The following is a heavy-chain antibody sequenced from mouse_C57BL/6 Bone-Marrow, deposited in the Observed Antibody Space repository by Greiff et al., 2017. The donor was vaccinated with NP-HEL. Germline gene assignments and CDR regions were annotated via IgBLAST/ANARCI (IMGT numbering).Heavy chain of an antibody. D-gene: IGHD2-3*01. Sequence: EVKLMESGGGLVQPGGSMKLSCVASGFTFSNYWMNWVRQSPEKGLEWVAQIRLKSDNYATHYAESVKGRFTISRDDSKSSVYLQMNNLRAEDTGIYYCTGGGDGYSPWFAYWGQGTLVTVSA. V-gene: IGHV6-3*01. CDR1: GFTFSNYW. CDR2: IRLKSDNYAT. J-gene: IGHJ3*01. CDR3: TGGGDGYSPWFAY.